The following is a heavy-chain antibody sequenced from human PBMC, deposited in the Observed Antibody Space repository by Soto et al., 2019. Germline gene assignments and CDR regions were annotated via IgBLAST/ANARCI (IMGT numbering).Heavy chain of an antibody. V-gene: IGHV4-34*01. CDR1: GGSFSGYY. Sequence: QVQLQQWGAGLLKPSETLSLTCAVYGGSFSGYYWSWIRQPPGKGLEWIGEINHSGSTNYNPSLNGRVTISVDTSKTQFSLKLSSVTAADTAVYYCAREKSSRGDYVRVISYYYYMDVWGKGTTVTVSS. CDR2: INHSGST. CDR3: AREKSSRGDYVRVISYYYYMDV. J-gene: IGHJ6*03. D-gene: IGHD4-17*01.